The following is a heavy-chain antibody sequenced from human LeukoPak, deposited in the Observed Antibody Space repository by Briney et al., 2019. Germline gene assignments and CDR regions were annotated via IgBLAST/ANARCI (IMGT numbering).Heavy chain of an antibody. Sequence: SETLSLTCTVSGGSISSSSYSWGWIRQPPGKGLEWIGSIYYSGSTYYNPSLKSRVTISVDTSKNQFSLKLSSVTAADTAVYYCAAHYDFWSGYPRIFDYWGQGTLVTVSS. CDR1: GGSISSSSYS. D-gene: IGHD3-3*01. J-gene: IGHJ4*02. CDR3: AAHYDFWSGYPRIFDY. V-gene: IGHV4-39*01. CDR2: IYYSGST.